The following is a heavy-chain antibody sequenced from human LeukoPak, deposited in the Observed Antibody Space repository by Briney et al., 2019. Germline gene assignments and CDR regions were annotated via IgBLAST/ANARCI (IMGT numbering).Heavy chain of an antibody. CDR2: ISYDGSNK. D-gene: IGHD6-13*01. CDR1: GFTFSSYA. Sequence: GGSLRLSCAASGFTFSSYAMHWVRQAPGKGLEWVAVISYDGSNKYYADSVKGRFTISRDNSKNTLYLQMNSLRAEDTAVYYCARSSSYDYWGQGTLVTVSS. J-gene: IGHJ4*02. V-gene: IGHV3-30*04. CDR3: ARSSSYDY.